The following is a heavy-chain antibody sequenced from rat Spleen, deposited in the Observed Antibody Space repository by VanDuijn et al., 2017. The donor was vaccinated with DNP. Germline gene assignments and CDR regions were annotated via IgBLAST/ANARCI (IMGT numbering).Heavy chain of an antibody. CDR2: ISYDGSDT. J-gene: IGHJ2*01. V-gene: IGHV5-7*01. CDR3: VSRPPPTRGPFDY. Sequence: EVQLVESDGGLVQPGRSLKLSCAASGFTFSDYYMAWVRQAPTKGLEWVATISYDGSDTYYRDSVKGRFTISRDNAKSTLYLQMDSLRSEDTATYYCVSRPPPTRGPFDYWGQGVTVTVSS. CDR1: GFTFSDYY. D-gene: IGHD1-4*01.